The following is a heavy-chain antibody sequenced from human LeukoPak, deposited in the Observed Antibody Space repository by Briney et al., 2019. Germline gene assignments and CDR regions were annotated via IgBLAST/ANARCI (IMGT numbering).Heavy chain of an antibody. CDR3: AKGGYSYGYRYFDY. CDR2: ISSSSSYT. D-gene: IGHD5-18*01. CDR1: GFTFSDYY. V-gene: IGHV3-11*03. J-gene: IGHJ4*02. Sequence: PGGSLRLSCAASGFTFSDYYMSWIRQAPGKGLEWVSYISSSSSYTNYADSVKGRFTISRDNSKNTLYLQMNSLRADDTALYYCAKGGYSYGYRYFDYWGQGTLVTVSS.